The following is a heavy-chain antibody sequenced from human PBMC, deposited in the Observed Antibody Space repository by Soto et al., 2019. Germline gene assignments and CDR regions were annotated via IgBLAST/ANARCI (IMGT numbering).Heavy chain of an antibody. CDR1: SGSISIHD. J-gene: IGHJ4*02. CDR3: ARLEELRYYFDN. CDR2: IYYSGST. Sequence: QVQLQESGQGLVKPSETLSLTCTVSSGSISIHDWSWIRQPPGKGLEWIGYIYYSGSTNYYPSLKSRVTISMDTSKNQFSLRLSSVTAADTAVYYCARLEELRYYFDNWGQGILVTVSS. D-gene: IGHD1-1*01. V-gene: IGHV4-59*08.